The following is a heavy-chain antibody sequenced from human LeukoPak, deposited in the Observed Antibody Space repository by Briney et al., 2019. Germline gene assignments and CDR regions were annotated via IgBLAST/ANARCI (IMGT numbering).Heavy chain of an antibody. CDR2: ILYDGSKK. D-gene: IGHD3-22*01. CDR1: GFTFSNHG. Sequence: GGSLRLSCAASGFTFSNHGVHWVRQAPGKGLEWVAFILYDGSKKYYVDSVKGRFTISRDNSKNALSLQMNSLRAEDTAMYYCARAVDKGTGYYMDFWGQGTLVTVSS. CDR3: ARAVDKGTGYYMDF. V-gene: IGHV3-30*02. J-gene: IGHJ4*02.